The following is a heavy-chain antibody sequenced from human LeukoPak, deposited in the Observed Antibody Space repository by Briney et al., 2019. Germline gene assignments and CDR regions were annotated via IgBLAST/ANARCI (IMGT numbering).Heavy chain of an antibody. CDR3: GRGGSGSRYFDY. V-gene: IGHV3-74*01. J-gene: IGHJ4*02. D-gene: IGHD1-14*01. CDR1: GFTFSSNW. CDR2: INFDGSST. Sequence: PGGSLRLSCAASGFTFSSNWMHWVRQAPGKGLVWVARINFDGSSTNYAGSVRGRFTISRDNAKNTLYLQMNSLRGEDTAVYYCGRGGSGSRYFDYWGQGTLVTVSS.